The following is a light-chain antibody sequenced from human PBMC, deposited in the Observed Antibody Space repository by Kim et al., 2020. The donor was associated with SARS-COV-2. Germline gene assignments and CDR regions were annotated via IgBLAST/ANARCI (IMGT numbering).Light chain of an antibody. CDR3: SSYTSNSTYV. CDR2: DVN. J-gene: IGLJ1*01. CDR1: SSDIGNYNY. Sequence: GQSITISCTGTSSDIGNYNYVSWYQQHPGKAPKFMIYDVNKRPSGISNRFSGSKSGNTAYLTISGLQAEDEADYYCSSYTSNSTYVFGSGTKVTVL. V-gene: IGLV2-14*04.